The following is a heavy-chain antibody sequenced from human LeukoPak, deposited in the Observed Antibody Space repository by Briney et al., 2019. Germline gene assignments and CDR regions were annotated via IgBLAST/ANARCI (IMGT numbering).Heavy chain of an antibody. J-gene: IGHJ3*02. CDR2: IYYSGST. CDR3: ARVGVLRGAFDI. D-gene: IGHD2/OR15-2a*01. CDR1: GGSISSYY. V-gene: IGHV4-59*01. Sequence: SETLPLTCTVSGGSISSYYWSWIRQPPGKGLEWIGYIYYSGSTNYNPSLKSRVTISVDTSKNQFSLKLSSATAADTAVYYCARVGVLRGAFDIWGQGTMVTVSS.